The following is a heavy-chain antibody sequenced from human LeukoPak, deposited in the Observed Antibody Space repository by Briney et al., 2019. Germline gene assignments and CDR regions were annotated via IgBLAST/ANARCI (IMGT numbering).Heavy chain of an antibody. CDR2: IWSDATNM. J-gene: IGHJ4*02. CDR3: AKDAQRGFDYSNSFQY. V-gene: IGHV3-33*06. D-gene: IGHD4-11*01. CDR1: GFIFTDYG. Sequence: GGSLRLSCAASGFIFTDYGIHWVRQTPGKGLEWVAAIWSDATNMYYENSVKGRFFIQRDDFQNTVYLQMSSLRAEDTAVYYCAKDAQRGFDYSNSFQYWGQGSLVTVSS.